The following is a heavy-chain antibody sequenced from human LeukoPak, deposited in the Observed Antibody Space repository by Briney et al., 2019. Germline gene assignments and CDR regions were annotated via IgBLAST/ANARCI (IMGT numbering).Heavy chain of an antibody. CDR3: ARHKEESGAYRPNDY. CDR2: IYYTGST. D-gene: IGHD1-1*01. CDR1: GGSISSFY. V-gene: IGHV4-59*08. Sequence: KPSETLSLTCTVSGGSISSFYWSWIRQSPGKGLEWIGFIYYTGSTDYNPSLKSRVTMSVDTSKNQFSLKLSSVTAADTAVYYCARHKEESGAYRPNDYWGQGTLVTVSS. J-gene: IGHJ4*02.